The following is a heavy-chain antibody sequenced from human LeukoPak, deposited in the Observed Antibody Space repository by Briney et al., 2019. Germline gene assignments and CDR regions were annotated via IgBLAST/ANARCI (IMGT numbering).Heavy chain of an antibody. CDR3: ARDLRKWFGESSRYYYYMDV. CDR1: RFTFSSYG. D-gene: IGHD3-10*01. J-gene: IGHJ6*03. V-gene: IGHV3-30*02. CDR2: IQYDGSNA. Sequence: GGSLRLSCAASRFTFSSYGMHWVRQAPGKGLEWVAYIQYDGSNAQYADSVKGRFSISRDSSKNILYLQMNSLRAEDTAVYHCARDLRKWFGESSRYYYYMDVWGKGTTVTVSS.